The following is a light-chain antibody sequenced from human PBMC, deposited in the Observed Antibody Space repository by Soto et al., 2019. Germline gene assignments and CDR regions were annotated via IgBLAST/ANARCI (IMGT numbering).Light chain of an antibody. V-gene: IGLV1-40*01. Sequence: QPVLTQPPSVSGAPGQRVTISCTGSNSNIGAVFDVHWYQQFPGRAPKLLIFGNINRPSGVPDRFSGSKSGTSASLAITGLQAEDEADYYCQSFDSIWGNFYVFGTGTQLTVL. CDR2: GNI. CDR3: QSFDSIWGNFYV. J-gene: IGLJ1*01. CDR1: NSNIGAVFD.